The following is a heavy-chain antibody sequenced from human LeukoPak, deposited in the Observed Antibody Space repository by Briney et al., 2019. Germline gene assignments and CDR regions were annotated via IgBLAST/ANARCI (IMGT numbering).Heavy chain of an antibody. J-gene: IGHJ5*02. CDR1: GGTFSSYA. Sequence: SVKVSCKASGGTFSSYAISWVRQAPGQGLEWMGRIIPILGMANYAQKFQGRVTITADKSTSTAYMELSSLRSEDTAVYYCARRWADHNYYYDSSGYSSWGQGTLVTVSS. CDR2: IIPILGMA. V-gene: IGHV1-69*04. D-gene: IGHD3-22*01. CDR3: ARRWADHNYYYDSSGYSS.